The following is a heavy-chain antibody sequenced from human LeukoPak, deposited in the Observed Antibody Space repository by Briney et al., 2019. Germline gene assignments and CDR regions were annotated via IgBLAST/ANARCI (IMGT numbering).Heavy chain of an antibody. CDR1: GGSISSYY. CDR2: IYYSGST. V-gene: IGHV4-59*01. CDR3: ARTYYDFWSGYYEDY. D-gene: IGHD3-3*01. Sequence: SXXLSLTCTVSGGSISSYYWSWIRQPPGKGLEWIGYIYYSGSTNYNPSLKSRVTISVDTSKNQFSLKLSSVTAADTAVYYCARTYYDFWSGYYEDYWGQGTLVTISS. J-gene: IGHJ4*02.